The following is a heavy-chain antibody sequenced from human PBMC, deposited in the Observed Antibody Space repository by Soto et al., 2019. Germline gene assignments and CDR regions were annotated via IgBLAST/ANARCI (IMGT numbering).Heavy chain of an antibody. CDR2: MNSRGRA. J-gene: IGHJ4*02. CDR3: ASHIEFNGSSVFDS. D-gene: IGHD6-6*01. Sequence: QLQRQESGPRLVKPSETLSLTCAVSGGSLSSSSVFWGWIGQPPGKGREWIGSMNSRGRAYYNASLKSRLTISVDTSKTQCSLRLTSVAATDTAVYFCASHIEFNGSSVFDSWGQGTLVTVSS. V-gene: IGHV4-39*01. CDR1: GGSLSSSSVF.